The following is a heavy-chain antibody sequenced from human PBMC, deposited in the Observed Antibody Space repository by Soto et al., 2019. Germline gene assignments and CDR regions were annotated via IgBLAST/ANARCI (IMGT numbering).Heavy chain of an antibody. Sequence: SETLSLTCTVSGDSVSSGSYYWSWIRQPPGKGLGWIGYIYYSGNTNYNPSLKSRVTISVDTSKNQFSLKLSSVTAADTAVYYCARVPLTYCSSTSCHPGGMDVWGQGTTVTVSS. CDR2: IYYSGNT. D-gene: IGHD2-2*01. CDR1: GDSVSSGSYY. CDR3: ARVPLTYCSSTSCHPGGMDV. V-gene: IGHV4-61*01. J-gene: IGHJ6*02.